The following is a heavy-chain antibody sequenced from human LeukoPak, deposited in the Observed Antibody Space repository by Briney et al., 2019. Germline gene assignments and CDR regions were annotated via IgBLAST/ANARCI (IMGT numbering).Heavy chain of an antibody. Sequence: PSETLSLTCAVYGGSFSGYYWSWIRQPPGKGLEWIGEINHSGSTNYNPSLKSRVTISVDTSKNQFSLKLSSVTAADTAVYYCARGRIAARYATRYYFDYWGQGTLVTVSS. CDR1: GGSFSGYY. V-gene: IGHV4-34*01. CDR3: ARGRIAARYATRYYFDY. D-gene: IGHD6-6*01. CDR2: INHSGST. J-gene: IGHJ4*02.